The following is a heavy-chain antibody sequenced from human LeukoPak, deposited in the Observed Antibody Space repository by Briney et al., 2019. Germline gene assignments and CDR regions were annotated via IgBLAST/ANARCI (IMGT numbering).Heavy chain of an antibody. J-gene: IGHJ4*02. D-gene: IGHD3-22*01. CDR3: AGTYYYDSSVGPFDY. V-gene: IGHV3-30-3*01. Sequence: PGGSLRLSCAASGFTFSSYAMHWVRQAPGKGLEWVAVISYDGSNKYYADSVKGRFTISRDNSKNTLYLQINSLRAEDTAVYYCAGTYYYDSSVGPFDYWGQGTLVTVSS. CDR1: GFTFSSYA. CDR2: ISYDGSNK.